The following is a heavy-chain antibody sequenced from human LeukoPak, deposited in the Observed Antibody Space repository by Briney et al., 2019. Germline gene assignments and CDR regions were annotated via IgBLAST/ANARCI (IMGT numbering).Heavy chain of an antibody. D-gene: IGHD3-3*01. Sequence: GGSLRLSCVASGFTFSTYAMTWVRQAPGEGLEWVSGISDSGDSTCYADSVKGRFAVSRENSKNTLFLQMNSLRAEDTAVYYCAIKDFWSGPLYWGQGSVVTVSS. CDR3: AIKDFWSGPLY. CDR1: GFTFSTYA. J-gene: IGHJ4*02. CDR2: ISDSGDST. V-gene: IGHV3-23*01.